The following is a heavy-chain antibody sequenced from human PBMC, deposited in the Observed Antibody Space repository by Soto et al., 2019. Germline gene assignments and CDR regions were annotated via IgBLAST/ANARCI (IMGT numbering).Heavy chain of an antibody. V-gene: IGHV6-1*01. D-gene: IGHD1-1*01. Sequence: PSQTLSLTCAISGDSVSGNGAAWNWIRQSPSRGLQWLGRTYYRSKWNNDYAVSVKSRITIKPDTSKTLFSLQLNSVTPEDTAAYYCARGHAGTMDVWGQGTTVTVSS. CDR2: TYYRSKWNN. CDR3: ARGHAGTMDV. CDR1: GDSVSGNGAA. J-gene: IGHJ6*02.